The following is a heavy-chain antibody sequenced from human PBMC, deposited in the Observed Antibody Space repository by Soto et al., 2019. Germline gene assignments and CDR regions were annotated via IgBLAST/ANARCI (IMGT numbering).Heavy chain of an antibody. CDR3: ARRTYDSGWRHYFDY. V-gene: IGHV1-18*04. Sequence: ASVKVSCKASGYTFTSYGITWVRQAPGQGPEWMGWISTHNGNTNYAQKFQDRVTMTRDTSTGTAYLQWNTLRASDTAMYYCARRTYDSGWRHYFDYWGQGTLVTVSS. CDR1: GYTFTSYG. J-gene: IGHJ4*02. CDR2: ISTHNGNT. D-gene: IGHD3-22*01.